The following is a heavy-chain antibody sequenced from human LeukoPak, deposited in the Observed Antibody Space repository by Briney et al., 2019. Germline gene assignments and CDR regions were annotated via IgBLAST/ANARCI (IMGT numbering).Heavy chain of an antibody. D-gene: IGHD6-19*01. V-gene: IGHV3-30*09. CDR2: ISYDGGNK. Sequence: PGGSLRLSCVASGFIFSDYSMDWVRQAPGKGLEWVAVISYDGGNKFYADSVKGRFAISRDNSKNTLYLQMNSLRAEDTAVYYCARGGVAGTWVWGQGTLVTVSS. J-gene: IGHJ4*02. CDR3: ARGGVAGTWV. CDR1: GFIFSDYS.